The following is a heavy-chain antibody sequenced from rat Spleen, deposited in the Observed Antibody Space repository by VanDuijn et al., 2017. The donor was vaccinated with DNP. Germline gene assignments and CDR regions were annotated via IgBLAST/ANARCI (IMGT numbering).Heavy chain of an antibody. J-gene: IGHJ3*01. Sequence: EVQLVESGGRLVQPGKSLRISCVVSGFIFGDYAMAWVRRSPERGLEWVSMIVYDGSSTYYRDSVKGRFTISRDNAKSTLYLQMDTLRSEDTATYYCARHEEQPWFAYWGQGTLVTVSS. CDR3: ARHEEQPWFAY. CDR1: GFIFGDYA. D-gene: IGHD1-5*01. V-gene: IGHV5-17*01. CDR2: IVYDGSST.